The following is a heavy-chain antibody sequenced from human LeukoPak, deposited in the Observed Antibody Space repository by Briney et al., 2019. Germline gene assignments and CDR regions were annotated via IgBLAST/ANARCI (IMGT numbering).Heavy chain of an antibody. CDR3: AKDDAWLRFGE. Sequence: GGSLRLSCAASGFTFSSYDVHWVRQATGKGLEWVSAIGTAGDTYYPGSVKGRFTISRDNSKNTLYLEVISLTAEDTAVYYCAKDDAWLRFGEWSQGTLVTVSS. D-gene: IGHD3-10*01. CDR1: GFTFSSYD. CDR2: IGTAGDT. J-gene: IGHJ4*02. V-gene: IGHV3-13*01.